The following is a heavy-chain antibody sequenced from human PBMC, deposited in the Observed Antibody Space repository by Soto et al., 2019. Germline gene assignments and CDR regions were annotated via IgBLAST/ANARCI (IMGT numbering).Heavy chain of an antibody. CDR1: GFTFRSYV. Sequence: GGCVRLSCAASGFTFRSYVMHWVRQAPGNGLEWVAVISYDGSNKYYADSVKGRFTISRDNSKNMLYLQMNSLRAEDTAVYYCAKAMNTGYSSGWNTYYYYYGMDVCGQRPTGTVSS. D-gene: IGHD6-19*01. CDR2: ISYDGSNK. V-gene: IGHV3-30*18. J-gene: IGHJ6*02. CDR3: AKAMNTGYSSGWNTYYYYYGMDV.